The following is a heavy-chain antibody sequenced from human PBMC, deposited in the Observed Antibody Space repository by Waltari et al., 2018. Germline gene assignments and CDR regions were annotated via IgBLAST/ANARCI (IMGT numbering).Heavy chain of an antibody. J-gene: IGHJ5*02. V-gene: IGHV1-2*02. CDR3: ARGYEYGWFDP. CDR2: INPKSGGT. CDR1: GYAFNDYF. Sequence: QVQLVQSGAEVKEPGASVKVSCKASGYAFNDYFMHWVRQAPGIGLEWMGWINPKSGGTTYAQKFQGRVTMTRDTSITTAYMEVSRLRSDDTAVYYCARGYEYGWFDPWGQETLVTVSS. D-gene: IGHD6-6*01.